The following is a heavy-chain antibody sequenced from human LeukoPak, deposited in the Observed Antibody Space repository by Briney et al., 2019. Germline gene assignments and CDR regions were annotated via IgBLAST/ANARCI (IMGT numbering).Heavy chain of an antibody. Sequence: GGSLRLSCAASGFTFSSYSMNWVRQAPGKGLEWVSSISSSSSYIYYADSVKGRFTISRDNAKNSLYLQMNSLRAEDTAVYYCARELGYCSSTSCSVFDYWGQGTLATVSS. J-gene: IGHJ4*02. D-gene: IGHD2-2*01. V-gene: IGHV3-21*01. CDR2: ISSSSSYI. CDR1: GFTFSSYS. CDR3: ARELGYCSSTSCSVFDY.